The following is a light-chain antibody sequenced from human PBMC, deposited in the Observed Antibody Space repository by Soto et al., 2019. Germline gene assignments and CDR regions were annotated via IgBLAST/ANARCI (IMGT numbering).Light chain of an antibody. J-gene: IGKJ2*01. CDR3: QQYNSYSYT. CDR2: DAS. V-gene: IGKV1-5*01. Sequence: DIQMTQSPSILSASVGDRVTITCRASQSISSWLAWYQQKPGKAPKLLIYDASSLESGVPSRFSGSGSGTDFTLTISSLQPDDFATYYCQQYNSYSYTFGQGTKLEIK. CDR1: QSISSW.